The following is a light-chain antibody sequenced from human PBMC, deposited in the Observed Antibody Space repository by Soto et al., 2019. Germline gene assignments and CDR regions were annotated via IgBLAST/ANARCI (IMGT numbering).Light chain of an antibody. CDR2: GVS. CDR3: ISYTGSSTSYV. Sequence: QSVLAQPDSVSGSPGQSITISCSGTRSDIGSYNYVAWYQQFPGKTPKILIYGVSNRPSGVSSRFSGSKSGNTASLTISGLQAEDKADYYCISYTGSSTSYVFGSGTKVTVL. V-gene: IGLV2-14*01. CDR1: RSDIGSYNY. J-gene: IGLJ1*01.